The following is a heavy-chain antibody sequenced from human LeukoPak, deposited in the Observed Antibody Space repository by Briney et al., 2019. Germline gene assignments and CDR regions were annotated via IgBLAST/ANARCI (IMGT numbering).Heavy chain of an antibody. CDR3: ARDVRRATSDY. V-gene: IGHV3-7*01. CDR1: GFTFGSNW. J-gene: IGHJ4*02. CDR2: IKQDGSEK. D-gene: IGHD5-12*01. Sequence: PGGSLRLSCAASGFTFGSNWMSWVRQAPGKGLEWVANIKQDGSEKYYVDSVKGRFTISRDNADNSLYLQMNSLRAEDTAVYYCARDVRRATSDYWGQGTLVTVSS.